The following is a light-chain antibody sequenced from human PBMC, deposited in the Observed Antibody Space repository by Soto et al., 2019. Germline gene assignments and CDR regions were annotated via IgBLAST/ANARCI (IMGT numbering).Light chain of an antibody. CDR1: QSISSY. V-gene: IGKV1-39*01. CDR3: QQSYSTP. Sequence: DLQMTQSPSSLSASVGDRVTITFRASQSISSYLNWYQQKPGKAPKLLIYAASSLQSGVPSRFSGSGSGTDFTLTISSLQPEDFATYYCQQSYSTPFVGGTKVEIK. CDR2: AAS. J-gene: IGKJ4*01.